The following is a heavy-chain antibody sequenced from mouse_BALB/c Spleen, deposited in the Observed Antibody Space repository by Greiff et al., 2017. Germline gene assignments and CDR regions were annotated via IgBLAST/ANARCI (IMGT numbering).Heavy chain of an antibody. CDR2: IYPGDGDT. D-gene: IGHD1-1*01. CDR1: GYAFSSYW. CDR3: ARCSPIYFDY. Sequence: VQLQQSGAELVRPGSSVKISCKASGYAFSSYWMNWVKQRPGQGLEWIGQIYPGDGDTNYNGKFKGKATLTADKSSSTAYMQLSSLTSEDSAVYFCARCSPIYFDYWGQGTTLTVSS. V-gene: IGHV1-80*01. J-gene: IGHJ2*01.